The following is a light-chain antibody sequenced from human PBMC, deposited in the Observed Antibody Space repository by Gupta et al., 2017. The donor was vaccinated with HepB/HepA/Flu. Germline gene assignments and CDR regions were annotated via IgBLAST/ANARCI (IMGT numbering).Light chain of an antibody. CDR2: GAS. V-gene: IGKV3-20*01. Sequence: EIVLTQSPGTLSLSPGERATLSCRASQSVSSSYLAWYQQKPGQAPRLLIYGASSRDTGIPDRFSGSGSGTDFTLTISRLEPEDFAMYYCQQNCNSPLLTFGQGTQLEIK. CDR1: QSVSSSY. CDR3: QQNCNSPLLT. J-gene: IGKJ5*01.